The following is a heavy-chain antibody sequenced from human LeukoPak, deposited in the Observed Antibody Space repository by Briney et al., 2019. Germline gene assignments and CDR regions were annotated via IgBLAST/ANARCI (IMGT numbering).Heavy chain of an antibody. D-gene: IGHD3-10*01. CDR1: GGTFIIYA. Sequence: SVNVSFKASGGTFIIYAISWVRQAPGQGLEWMGRIIPILGIANYAQKFQGRVTITADKSTSTAYMELSSLRSEDTAVYYCASSGSGSYYKDYWGQGTLVTVSS. V-gene: IGHV1-69*04. J-gene: IGHJ4*02. CDR3: ASSGSGSYYKDY. CDR2: IIPILGIA.